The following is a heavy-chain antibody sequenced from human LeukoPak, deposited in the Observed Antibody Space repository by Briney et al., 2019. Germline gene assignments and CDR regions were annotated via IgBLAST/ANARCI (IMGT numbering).Heavy chain of an antibody. V-gene: IGHV4-34*01. CDR3: ATLPPYVGTPI. Sequence: SETLSLTCAVYGGSFSGYYWSWIRQPPGKGLEWIGEINHSGSTNYNPSLKSRVTISVDTSKNQFSLKLSSVTAADTAVYYCATLPPYVGTPIWGQGIMVTVSS. CDR1: GGSFSGYY. D-gene: IGHD2-15*01. CDR2: INHSGST. J-gene: IGHJ3*02.